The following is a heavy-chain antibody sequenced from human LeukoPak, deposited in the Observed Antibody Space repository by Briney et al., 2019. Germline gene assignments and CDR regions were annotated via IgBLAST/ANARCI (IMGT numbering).Heavy chain of an antibody. V-gene: IGHV4-34*01. J-gene: IGHJ6*03. CDR1: GGSFSGYY. CDR2: INHSGST. D-gene: IGHD3-10*01. CDR3: ARLPVRGVGGYYQDQYMDV. Sequence: SETLSLTCAVFGGSFSGYYWSWIRQSPGKGLEWIGEINHSGSTKYNPSLKSRVTISVDTSKNQFSLKLSSVTAADTAVYYCARLPVRGVGGYYQDQYMDVWGKGTTVTISS.